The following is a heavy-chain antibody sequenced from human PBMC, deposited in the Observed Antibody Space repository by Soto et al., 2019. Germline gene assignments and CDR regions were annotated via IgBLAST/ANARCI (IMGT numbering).Heavy chain of an antibody. V-gene: IGHV4-59*01. J-gene: IGHJ3*01. CDR3: AKGPNIVATLGLVLDF. CDR1: GGSICSYY. Sequence: SWTLALTCTASGGSICSYYGGGTRQTPGKGLEWIGYIYYSGSTNYNPSLKSRVTISVDTSKNQFSLKLSSVTAADTAVYYCAKGPNIVATLGLVLDFWVKGTLVPVSS. CDR2: IYYSGST. D-gene: IGHD5-12*01.